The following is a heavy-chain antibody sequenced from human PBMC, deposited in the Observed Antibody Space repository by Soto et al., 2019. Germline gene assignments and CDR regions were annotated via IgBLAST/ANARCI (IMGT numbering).Heavy chain of an antibody. CDR2: ISSSSSYI. Sequence: PGVSPGLSCAASGFTFSSYSMNWVRQAPGKGLEWVSSISSSSSYIYYADSVKGRFTISRDNAKNSLYLQMNSLRAEDTAVYYCAKGGRDDLPPFDYWGQGTLVTVSS. CDR1: GFTFSSYS. CDR3: AKGGRDDLPPFDY. D-gene: IGHD1-1*01. V-gene: IGHV3-21*04. J-gene: IGHJ4*02.